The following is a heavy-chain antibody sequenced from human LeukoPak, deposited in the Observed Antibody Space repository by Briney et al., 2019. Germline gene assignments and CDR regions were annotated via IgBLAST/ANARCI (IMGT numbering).Heavy chain of an antibody. J-gene: IGHJ4*02. CDR3: ARRRDLYSGSYYPFDY. CDR1: GYRFTNYW. V-gene: IGHV5-51*01. CDR2: IYPGDSET. Sequence: GESLKISCKGSGYRFTNYWIGWVRQMPGKGLEWMGIIYPGDSETRYSPSFQGEVTISADKSISTAYLQWSSLKASDTAMYYCARRRDLYSGSYYPFDYWGQGTLVTVSS. D-gene: IGHD1-26*01.